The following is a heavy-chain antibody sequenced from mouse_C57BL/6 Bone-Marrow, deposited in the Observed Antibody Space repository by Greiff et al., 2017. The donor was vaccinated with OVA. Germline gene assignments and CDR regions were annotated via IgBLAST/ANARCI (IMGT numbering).Heavy chain of an antibody. CDR2: IWGVGST. V-gene: IGHV2-6*01. D-gene: IGHD2-4*01. CDR1: GFSLNSYG. J-gene: IGHJ4*01. CDR3: ARLRYYGMDY. Sequence: VKVVESGPGLVAPSQSLSITCTVSGFSLNSYGVDWVRQSPGKGLEWLGVIWGVGSTNYNSALKSRLSISKDNSKSQVFLKMNSLQTDDTAMYYCARLRYYGMDYWGQGTSVTVSS.